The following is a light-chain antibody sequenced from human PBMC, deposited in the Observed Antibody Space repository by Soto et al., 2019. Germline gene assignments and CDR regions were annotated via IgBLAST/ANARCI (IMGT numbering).Light chain of an antibody. CDR3: QHYNNCPPYT. J-gene: IGKJ2*01. V-gene: IGKV3-15*01. CDR1: QSVSSN. Sequence: DILMTQSPATLSVSPGERATLSCRASQSVSSNLAWYQQKPGQAPRLLIYGASTRATGIPARFSGSGSGTEFTLTVSSLQSKDFGVYYCQHYNNCPPYTVDQGTNLEIK. CDR2: GAS.